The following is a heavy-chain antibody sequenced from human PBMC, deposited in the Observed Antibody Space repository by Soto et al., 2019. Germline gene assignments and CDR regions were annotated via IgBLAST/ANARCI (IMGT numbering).Heavy chain of an antibody. CDR2: ISGSGGST. CDR1: GFTFSSSA. J-gene: IGHJ4*02. V-gene: IGHV3-23*01. CDR3: ARWVEVSLDYFDS. D-gene: IGHD2-15*01. Sequence: SGFTFSSSAMSWVRHAPGKGLEWVSAISGSGGSTYYADSVKGRFTISRDNSKNTLYLQMNSLRAADTAVYYCARWVEVSLDYFDSWGQGTPVTVSS.